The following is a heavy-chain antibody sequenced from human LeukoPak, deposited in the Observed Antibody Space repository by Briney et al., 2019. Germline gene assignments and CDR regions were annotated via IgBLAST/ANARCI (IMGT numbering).Heavy chain of an antibody. CDR2: ISSSSGTI. Sequence: GGSLRLSCAASGFTFSSYSRNWVRQAPGKGLEWVAYISSSSGTIYYADSVKGRFTISRDNAENSLYLQMNSLRDEDTAVYYCARDLNLYDSSGYYPRWGQGTLVTVSS. D-gene: IGHD3-22*01. CDR1: GFTFSSYS. J-gene: IGHJ4*02. CDR3: ARDLNLYDSSGYYPR. V-gene: IGHV3-48*02.